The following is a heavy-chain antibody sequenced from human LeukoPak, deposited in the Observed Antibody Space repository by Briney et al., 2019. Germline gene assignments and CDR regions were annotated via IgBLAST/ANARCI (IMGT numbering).Heavy chain of an antibody. Sequence: ASVKVSCKASGYTFTGYYLHWVRQAPGQGLEWMGWINVNSGDTNYAQKFQGRVTMTRDTSISTAYMELSRLRSDDTAVYYCARDSGGRSDFWGQGTLVTVSS. CDR1: GYTFTGYY. J-gene: IGHJ4*02. D-gene: IGHD1-26*01. CDR2: INVNSGDT. V-gene: IGHV1-2*02. CDR3: ARDSGGRSDF.